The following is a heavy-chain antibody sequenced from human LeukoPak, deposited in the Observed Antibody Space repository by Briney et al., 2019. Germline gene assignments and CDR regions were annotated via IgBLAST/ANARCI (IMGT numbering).Heavy chain of an antibody. Sequence: GGSLRLSCAASGFTFSSYSMNWVRQAPGKGLEWVANIKLDGSEKYYVDSVKGRFTISRDNGKNSLYLQMDSLRDDDTAVYYCARDPYGGGGYGAFDIWGQGTMVTVSS. D-gene: IGHD3-22*01. V-gene: IGHV3-7*01. CDR3: ARDPYGGGGYGAFDI. CDR1: GFTFSSYS. J-gene: IGHJ3*02. CDR2: IKLDGSEK.